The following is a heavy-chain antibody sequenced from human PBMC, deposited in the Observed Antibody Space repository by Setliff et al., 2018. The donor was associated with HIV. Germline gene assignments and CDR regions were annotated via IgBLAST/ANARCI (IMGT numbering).Heavy chain of an antibody. Sequence: SETLSLTCTVSGGSISSHYWSWIRLPPGKGLEWIGTIYYNGNTNYNPSLKSRVTILVDTSKNLFSLKLSSVTPADTAVYYCARERSYDGSGYYFAYAFDIWGQGTMVTVSS. CDR1: GGSISSHY. CDR3: ARERSYDGSGYYFAYAFDI. D-gene: IGHD3-22*01. J-gene: IGHJ3*02. CDR2: IYYNGNT. V-gene: IGHV4-59*11.